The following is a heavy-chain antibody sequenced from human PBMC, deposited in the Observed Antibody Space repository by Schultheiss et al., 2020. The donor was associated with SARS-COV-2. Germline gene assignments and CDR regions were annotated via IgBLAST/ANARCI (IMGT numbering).Heavy chain of an antibody. D-gene: IGHD1-7*01. Sequence: SETLSLTCAVYGGSFSGYYWSWIRQPPGKGPEWIGEINHSGSTNYNPSLKSRVTISVDTSKNQFSLKLSSLTAADTAVYYCARVGTGTTSYYYYYMDVWGKGTTVTVSS. V-gene: IGHV4-34*01. CDR1: GGSFSGYY. J-gene: IGHJ6*03. CDR2: INHSGST. CDR3: ARVGTGTTSYYYYYMDV.